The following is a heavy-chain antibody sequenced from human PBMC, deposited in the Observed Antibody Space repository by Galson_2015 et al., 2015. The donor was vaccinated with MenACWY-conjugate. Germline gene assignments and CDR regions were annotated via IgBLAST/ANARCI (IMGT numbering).Heavy chain of an antibody. CDR2: IIPIFGTA. CDR3: ASSPMVRGVPPGVFYYYYMDV. J-gene: IGHJ6*03. CDR1: GGTFSSYA. D-gene: IGHD3-10*01. Sequence: SVKVSCKASGGTFSSYAISWVRQAPGQGLEWMGGIIPIFGTANYAQKFQGRVTITADKSTSTAYMELSSLRSEDTAVYYCASSPMVRGVPPGVFYYYYMDVWGKGTTVTVSS. V-gene: IGHV1-69*06.